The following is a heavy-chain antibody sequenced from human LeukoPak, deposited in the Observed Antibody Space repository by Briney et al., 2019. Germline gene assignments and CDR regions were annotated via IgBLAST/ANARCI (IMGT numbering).Heavy chain of an antibody. CDR1: VFTFSTYC. D-gene: IGHD3-16*01. V-gene: IGHV3-30*02. Sequence: GGSLRLSCAASVFTFSTYCMHWVRQAPDKGLEWVAFIGYDGNNKNYADSLKGRFTISRDNSKNTLFLQIHSLRVEARAVYYCAKDRLQGGSFDYWGQGSLVTVSS. CDR3: AKDRLQGGSFDY. J-gene: IGHJ4*02. CDR2: IGYDGNNK.